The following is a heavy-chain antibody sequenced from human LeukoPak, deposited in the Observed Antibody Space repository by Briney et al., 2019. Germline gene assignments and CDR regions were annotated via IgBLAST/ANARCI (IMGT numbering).Heavy chain of an antibody. CDR1: GGSISSSSYY. CDR3: AGTYYYDSSGYWNDAIDI. CDR2: IYYSGST. V-gene: IGHV4-39*01. D-gene: IGHD3-22*01. Sequence: PSETLSLTCTVSGGSISSSSYYWGWIRQPPGKGLEWIGSIYYSGSTYYNPSLKSRVTISVDTSKNQFSLKLSSVTAADTAVYYCAGTYYYDSSGYWNDAIDIWGQGTMVTVSS. J-gene: IGHJ3*02.